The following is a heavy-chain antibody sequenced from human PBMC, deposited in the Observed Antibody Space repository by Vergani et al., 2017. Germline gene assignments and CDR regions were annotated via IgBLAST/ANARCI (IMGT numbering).Heavy chain of an antibody. V-gene: IGHV3-33*01. Sequence: QVQLVESGGGVVQPGRSLRLSCAASGFTFSSYGMHWVRQAPGKGLEWVAVIWYDGSNKYYADSVKGRFTISRDNSKNTLYLQMNSLRAEDMAVYYCARDRILGRYFDYWGQGTLVTVSS. CDR1: GFTFSSYG. CDR3: ARDRILGRYFDY. D-gene: IGHD2/OR15-2a*01. CDR2: IWYDGSNK. J-gene: IGHJ4*02.